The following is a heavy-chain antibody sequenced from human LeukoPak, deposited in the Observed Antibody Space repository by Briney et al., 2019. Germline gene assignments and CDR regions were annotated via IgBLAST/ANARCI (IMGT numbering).Heavy chain of an antibody. CDR2: ISGSGGST. V-gene: IGHV3-23*01. CDR1: GFTFGSYA. CDR3: AKNNAVAGIFDY. Sequence: GGSLRLSCAASGFTFGSYAMSWVRQAPGKGLEWVSAISGSGGSTYYADSVKGRFTISRDNSKNTLYLQMNSLRAEDTAVYYCAKNNAVAGIFDYWGQGTLVTVSS. J-gene: IGHJ4*02. D-gene: IGHD6-19*01.